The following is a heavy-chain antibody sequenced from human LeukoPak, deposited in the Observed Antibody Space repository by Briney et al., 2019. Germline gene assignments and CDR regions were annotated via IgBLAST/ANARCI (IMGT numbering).Heavy chain of an antibody. V-gene: IGHV4-39*01. J-gene: IGHJ4*02. CDR1: GVSISSSSYY. Sequence: SETLSLTCTVSGVSISSSSYYWGWIRQPPGKGLEWIGNIYYSGSTYYNPSLKSRLTISVYTSKNQFSLKLSSVTAADTAVYFCARRGEAAAKGGRYFDQWGQGTLVTVSS. CDR2: IYYSGST. D-gene: IGHD6-13*01. CDR3: ARRGEAAAKGGRYFDQ.